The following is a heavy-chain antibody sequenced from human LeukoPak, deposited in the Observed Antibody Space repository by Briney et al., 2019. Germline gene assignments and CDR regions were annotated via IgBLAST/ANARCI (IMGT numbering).Heavy chain of an antibody. Sequence: PGGSLRLSCAASGFTFSSYAMSWVRQAPGKGLEWVSAISGSGGSTYYADSVKGRFPISRDTSKNTLYLQMNSLRAEDTAVYYCAKGRYSGSYYNWFDPWGQGTLVTVSS. CDR1: GFTFSSYA. D-gene: IGHD1-26*01. CDR3: AKGRYSGSYYNWFDP. CDR2: ISGSGGST. J-gene: IGHJ5*02. V-gene: IGHV3-23*01.